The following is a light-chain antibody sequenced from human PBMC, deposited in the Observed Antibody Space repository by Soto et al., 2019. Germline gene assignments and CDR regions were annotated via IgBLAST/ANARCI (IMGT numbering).Light chain of an antibody. J-gene: IGLJ2*01. CDR1: SSNIGGNT. CDR2: SNN. V-gene: IGLV1-44*01. CDR3: AAWDDSLNGVV. Sequence: QSVLTQPPSASGTPGQRGTISCSGSSSNIGGNTVNWYQQLPGTAPKLLIYSNNHRPSGVPDRFSGSKSGTSASLAISGLQSEDEADYYCAAWDDSLNGVVFGGGTKVTVL.